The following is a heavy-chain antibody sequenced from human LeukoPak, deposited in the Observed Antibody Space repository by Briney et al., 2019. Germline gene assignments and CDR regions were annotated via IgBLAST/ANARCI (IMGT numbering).Heavy chain of an antibody. J-gene: IGHJ4*02. CDR1: GITLNDLS. CDR2: FDPEDGET. V-gene: IGHV1-24*01. D-gene: IGHD6-13*01. CDR3: ATVGVTTAAGTWRGFDY. Sequence: ASVKVSCKVSGITLNDLSMHWVRQAPGKGLEWMGGFDPEDGETIYAQKFQGRVTMTEDTSTDTAYMELSSLRSEDTAVYYCATVGVTTAAGTWRGFDYWGQGTLVTVSS.